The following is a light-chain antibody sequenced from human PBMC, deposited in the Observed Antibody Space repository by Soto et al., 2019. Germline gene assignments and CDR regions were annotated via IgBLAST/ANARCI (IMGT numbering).Light chain of an antibody. J-gene: IGLJ1*01. Sequence: QSVLTQPASVSGSPGQSITISCTGTSSDVGGYNYVSWYQQHPGKAPKLMIYDVSNRPSGLSNRFSGSKSGNTASLTISGLQAEDEADYYCSSYTSSSTLFYVFGTGTKVTVL. CDR2: DVS. CDR1: SSDVGGYNY. CDR3: SSYTSSSTLFYV. V-gene: IGLV2-14*01.